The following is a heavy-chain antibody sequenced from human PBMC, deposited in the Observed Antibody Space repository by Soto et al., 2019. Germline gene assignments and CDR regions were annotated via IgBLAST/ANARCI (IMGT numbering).Heavy chain of an antibody. CDR2: ISYDGSNK. V-gene: IGHV3-30-3*01. CDR1: AFTFRSYA. CDR3: ARATTTVVTPFYFDY. D-gene: IGHD4-17*01. J-gene: IGHJ4*02. Sequence: QVQLVESGGGVVQPGRSLRLSCAASAFTFRSYAMHWVRQAPGKGLEWVAVISYDGSNKYYADSVKGRFTISRDNSKNTLYLQMNSLRAEDTAVYYCARATTTVVTPFYFDYWGQGTLVTVSS.